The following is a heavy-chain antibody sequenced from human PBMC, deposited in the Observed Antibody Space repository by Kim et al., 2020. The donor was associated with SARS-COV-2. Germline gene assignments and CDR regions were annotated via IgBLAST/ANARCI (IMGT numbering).Heavy chain of an antibody. J-gene: IGHJ4*02. D-gene: IGHD5-12*01. Sequence: PSLKSRVTISVDTSKNQFSLKLSSVTAADTAVYYCARVKQDGYNGPHFDYWGQGTLVTVSS. V-gene: IGHV4-59*01. CDR3: ARVKQDGYNGPHFDY.